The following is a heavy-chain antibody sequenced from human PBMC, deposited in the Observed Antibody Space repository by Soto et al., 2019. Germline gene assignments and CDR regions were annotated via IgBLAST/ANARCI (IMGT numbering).Heavy chain of an antibody. CDR2: ITSDTKTI. J-gene: IGHJ4*02. CDR1: GFKFSIYS. CDR3: ARSVEGHFDY. D-gene: IGHD6-19*01. Sequence: EVQLVESGGGLVQPGGSLRLSCAASGFKFSIYSMNWVRQAPGKGLEWSAYITSDTKTIKYADSVKGRFTISRDNAKNSMYLQMNSLSDEDTAVYYCARSVEGHFDYWGQGTVVTVSS. V-gene: IGHV3-48*02.